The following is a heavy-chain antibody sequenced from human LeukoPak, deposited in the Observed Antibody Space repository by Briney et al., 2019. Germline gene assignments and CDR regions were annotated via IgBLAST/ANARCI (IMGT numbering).Heavy chain of an antibody. Sequence: SETLSLTCTASGGSISGYYWSWIRQPPGKGLEWIGQIYSSGSTTYDPSLKRRVTISVDTSKNQFSLRLSSVTAADTAVYYCARRGIGLVMDYWGQGTLVTVSS. V-gene: IGHV4-59*01. CDR2: IYSSGST. CDR1: GGSISGYY. CDR3: ARRGIGLVMDY. D-gene: IGHD3-9*01. J-gene: IGHJ4*02.